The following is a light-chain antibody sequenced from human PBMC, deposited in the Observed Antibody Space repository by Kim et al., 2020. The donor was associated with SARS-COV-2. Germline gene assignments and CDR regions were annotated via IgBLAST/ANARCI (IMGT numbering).Light chain of an antibody. V-gene: IGLV3-19*01. J-gene: IGLJ3*02. Sequence: SSELTQDPAVSVAWGQTVTITCQGDSLRTYYASWYQQKPGQAPVLVVYGKYNRPSGIPDRFSGSSSGDTSSLTITGAQAEDEADYYCNSRDTTGTHWVFGGGTKVTVL. CDR3: NSRDTTGTHWV. CDR2: GKY. CDR1: SLRTYY.